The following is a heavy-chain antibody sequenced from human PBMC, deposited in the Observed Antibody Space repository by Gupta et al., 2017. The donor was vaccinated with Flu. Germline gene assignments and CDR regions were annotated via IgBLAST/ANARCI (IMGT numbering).Heavy chain of an antibody. Sequence: EVQLLESGGGLVQPGGSLRLSCAASGFTFSSYAMSWVRQAPGKGLEWVSAISGSGGSTYYADSVKGRFTISRDNSKNTLYLQMNSLTAEDTAVYYCAKDFCSGGSCYINGPTFDYWGQGTLVTVSS. CDR2: ISGSGGST. D-gene: IGHD2-15*01. CDR1: GFTFSSYA. CDR3: AKDFCSGGSCYINGPTFDY. V-gene: IGHV3-23*01. J-gene: IGHJ4*02.